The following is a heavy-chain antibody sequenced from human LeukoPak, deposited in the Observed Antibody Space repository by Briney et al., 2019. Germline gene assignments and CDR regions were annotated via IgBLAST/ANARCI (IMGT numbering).Heavy chain of an antibody. D-gene: IGHD6-13*01. V-gene: IGHV4-39*07. CDR3: ARDSGGSLAAAGFDY. CDR2: IDYSGST. J-gene: IGHJ4*02. Sequence: SPSETLSLTCTVSGGSIRSSSYYWGWIRQPPGKGLEWIGTIDYSGSTYYNPSLKSRVTISVDTSKNQFSLKLSSVTAADTAVYYCARDSGGSLAAAGFDYWGQGTLVTVSS. CDR1: GGSIRSSSYY.